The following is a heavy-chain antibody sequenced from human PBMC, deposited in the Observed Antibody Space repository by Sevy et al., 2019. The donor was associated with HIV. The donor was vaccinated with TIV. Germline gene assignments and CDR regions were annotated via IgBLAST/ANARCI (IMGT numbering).Heavy chain of an antibody. CDR3: ARVGIFEGSESHFRFIDY. D-gene: IGHD3-10*01. CDR1: GFTFSTYW. CDR2: INQDGSKK. V-gene: IGHV3-7*01. J-gene: IGHJ4*02. Sequence: PGGSLKLSCAASGFTFSTYWMTWVRQAPGKGLEWVANINQDGSKKNYVDSMKGRFTISRDNAKNSLYVQMNSLRAEDTAVYYCARVGIFEGSESHFRFIDYWGQGILVTVSS.